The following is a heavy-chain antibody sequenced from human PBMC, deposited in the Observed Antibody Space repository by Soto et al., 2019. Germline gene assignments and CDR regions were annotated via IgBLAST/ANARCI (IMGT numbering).Heavy chain of an antibody. Sequence: GESLKISCKGSGYSFTSYWISWVRQMPGKGLEWMGRIDPSDSYTNYSPSFQGHVTISADKSISTAYLQWSSLKASDTAMYYCARQGGTTSTGYYYYGMDVWGQGTTVTVYS. V-gene: IGHV5-10-1*01. CDR2: IDPSDSYT. CDR3: ARQGGTTSTGYYYYGMDV. J-gene: IGHJ6*02. D-gene: IGHD3-16*01. CDR1: GYSFTSYW.